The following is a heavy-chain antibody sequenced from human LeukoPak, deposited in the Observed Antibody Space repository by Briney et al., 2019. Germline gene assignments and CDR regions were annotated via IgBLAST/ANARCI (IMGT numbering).Heavy chain of an antibody. CDR3: ARWGLGRIDY. CDR1: GFTFSSYW. V-gene: IGHV3-74*03. CDR2: INSDETST. J-gene: IGHJ4*02. Sequence: GSLRLSCAASGFTFSSYWMHWVRLPPGKGLVWVSRINSDETSTMYVDSVKGRFTISRDNAKNTLYLQMNSLRVEDTAVYYCARWGLGRIDYWGQGTPVTVSS. D-gene: IGHD2-21*01.